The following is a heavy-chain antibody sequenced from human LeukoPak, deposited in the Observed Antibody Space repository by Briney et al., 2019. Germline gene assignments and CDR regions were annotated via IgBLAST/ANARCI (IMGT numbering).Heavy chain of an antibody. D-gene: IGHD3-10*01. CDR2: ISGSGGST. CDR3: ASKLKGYYYYYGMDV. CDR1: GFTFSSYA. J-gene: IGHJ6*02. Sequence: GGSLRLSCAASGFTFSSYAMSWVRQAPGKGLEWVSAISGSGGSTYYADSVKGRFTISRDNPKNTLYLQMNSLRAEDTAVYYCASKLKGYYYYYGMDVWGQGTTVTVSS. V-gene: IGHV3-23*01.